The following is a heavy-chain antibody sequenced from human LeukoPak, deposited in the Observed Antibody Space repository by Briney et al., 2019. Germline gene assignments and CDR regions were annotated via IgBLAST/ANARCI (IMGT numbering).Heavy chain of an antibody. Sequence: GRSLRLPCVASGFTLRHYGMHWVRQAPGKGLEWMAFISHDGSNTYSLDSVRGRFTISRDNSKNTLFLQMNSLSAEDTAVYYCVKDKGYDYADGFDFWGQGTLVTVSP. CDR2: ISHDGSNT. J-gene: IGHJ4*02. CDR3: VKDKGYDYADGFDF. V-gene: IGHV3-30*18. CDR1: GFTLRHYG. D-gene: IGHD3-10*01.